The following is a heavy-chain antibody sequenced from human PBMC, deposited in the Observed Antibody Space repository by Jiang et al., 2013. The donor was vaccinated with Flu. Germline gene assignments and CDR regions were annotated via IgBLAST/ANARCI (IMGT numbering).Heavy chain of an antibody. CDR1: GFTFSSYA. CDR3: AKGGSSWYWYYFDY. D-gene: IGHD6-13*01. CDR2: ISGSGGST. V-gene: IGHV3-23*01. J-gene: IGHJ4*02. Sequence: RLSCAASGFTFSSYAMSWVRQAPGKGLEWVSAISGSGGSTYYADSVKGRFTISRDNSKNTLYLQMNSLRAEDTAVYYCAKGGSSWYWYYFDYWGQGTLVTVSS.